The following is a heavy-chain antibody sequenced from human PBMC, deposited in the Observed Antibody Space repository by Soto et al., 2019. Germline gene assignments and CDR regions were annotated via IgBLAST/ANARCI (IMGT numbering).Heavy chain of an antibody. CDR1: GYTFAGYY. J-gene: IGHJ4*02. CDR3: ARGGDVYYYDSSGYYSRDY. D-gene: IGHD3-22*01. CDR2: INPNSGGT. Sequence: QVQLVQSGAEVKKPGASVKVSCKASGYTFAGYYMHWVRQAPGQGLEWMGWINPNSGGTNYAQKFQGRVTMTRDTSISTAYMELSRLRSDDTAVYYCARGGDVYYYDSSGYYSRDYWGQGTLVTVSS. V-gene: IGHV1-2*02.